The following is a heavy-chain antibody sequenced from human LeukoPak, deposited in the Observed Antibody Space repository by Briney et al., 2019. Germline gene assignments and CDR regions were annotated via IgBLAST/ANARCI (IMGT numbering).Heavy chain of an antibody. V-gene: IGHV1-24*01. CDR3: AAGEEVGVVAATLGVPY. CDR2: FDPEDGET. CDR1: GYTLTELS. D-gene: IGHD2-15*01. Sequence: ASVKVSCKVSGYTLTELSMHWVRQAPGKGLQWMGGFDPEDGETTYAQKFQGRVTMTEDTSTDTAYMELSGLRSEDTAVYYCAAGEEVGVVAATLGVPYWGQGTLVTVSS. J-gene: IGHJ4*02.